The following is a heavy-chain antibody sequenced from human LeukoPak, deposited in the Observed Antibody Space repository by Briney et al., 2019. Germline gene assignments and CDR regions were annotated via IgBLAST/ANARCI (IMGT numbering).Heavy chain of an antibody. CDR2: ISWDGGST. V-gene: IGHV3-43D*03. Sequence: PGGSLRVSCAASGFTLGDYAMHWVRQAPGKGLEWVSLISWDGGSTYYTDSVKGRFTISRDNSKNSLYLQMNSLRAEDTALYYCAKGGSSSWSAPFDYWGQGTLVTVSS. CDR3: AKGGSSSWSAPFDY. D-gene: IGHD6-13*01. CDR1: GFTLGDYA. J-gene: IGHJ4*02.